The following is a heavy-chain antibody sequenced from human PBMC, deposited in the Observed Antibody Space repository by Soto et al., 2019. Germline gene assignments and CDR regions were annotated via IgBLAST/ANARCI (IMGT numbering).Heavy chain of an antibody. V-gene: IGHV1-18*01. J-gene: IGHJ4*02. D-gene: IGHD2-8*01. CDR1: GYTFTSYR. Sequence: QVQLVQSGAEVKKPGASVKFPCKASGYTFTSYRISWVRQAPGQGLEWMGWIDPYNGNTNYAQKLQGRVPMTTDTSTNTAYRERRSQRSEYTAVYYWARDWCGFDYWGQGTLVTVSS. CDR3: ARDWCGFDY. CDR2: IDPYNGNT.